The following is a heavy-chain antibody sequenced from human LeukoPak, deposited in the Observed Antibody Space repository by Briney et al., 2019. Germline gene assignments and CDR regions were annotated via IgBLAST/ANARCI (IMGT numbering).Heavy chain of an antibody. CDR2: INHSGST. V-gene: IGHV4-34*01. D-gene: IGHD5-18*01. J-gene: IGHJ4*02. CDR3: ARVRYSYGPFDY. CDR1: GGSFSGYY. Sequence: PSETLSLTCAVYGGSFSGYYWSWIRQPPGKGLEWIGEINHSGSTNYNPSLKSRVTISVDTSKNQFSPKLSSVTAADTAVYYCARVRYSYGPFDYWGQGTLVTVSS.